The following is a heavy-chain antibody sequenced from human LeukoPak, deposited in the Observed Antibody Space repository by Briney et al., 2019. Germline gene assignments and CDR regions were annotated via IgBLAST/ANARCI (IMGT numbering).Heavy chain of an antibody. D-gene: IGHD6-19*01. V-gene: IGHV1-69*05. CDR3: ARGSVSSGWYPF. Sequence: SVKVSCKASGGTFSSYAISWVRQAPGQGREWMGRIIPIFGTANYAQKFPGRVTITTDESTSTAYMDPSSLRSEDMDVYYCARGSVSSGWYPFXGQGPLATVSS. CDR2: IIPIFGTA. CDR1: GGTFSSYA. J-gene: IGHJ4*02.